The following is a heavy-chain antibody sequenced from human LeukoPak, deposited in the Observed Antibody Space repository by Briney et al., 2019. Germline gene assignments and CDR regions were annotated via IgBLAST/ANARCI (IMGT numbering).Heavy chain of an antibody. J-gene: IGHJ4*02. CDR3: ATDSNYVGYVRY. D-gene: IGHD4-11*01. V-gene: IGHV1-24*01. Sequence: ASVKVSCKVSGYTLTELSMHWVRQAPGKGLEWMGGFDPEDGETIYAQKFQGRVTMTEDTSTDTAYMELSSLRSEDTAVYYCATDSNYVGYVRYWGQGTLVTVSS. CDR2: FDPEDGET. CDR1: GYTLTELS.